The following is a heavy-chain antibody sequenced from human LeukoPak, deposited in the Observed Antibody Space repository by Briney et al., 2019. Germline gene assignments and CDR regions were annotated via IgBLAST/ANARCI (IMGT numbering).Heavy chain of an antibody. V-gene: IGHV1-69*05. Sequence: ASVKVSCKASGGTFSSYAISWVRQAPGQGLEWMGGIIPIFGTANYAQKFQGRVTITTDESTSTAYMELSSLRSEDTAVYYCARFSVVTRSIDYWGQGTLVTVSS. D-gene: IGHD2-21*02. CDR2: IIPIFGTA. CDR3: ARFSVVTRSIDY. J-gene: IGHJ4*02. CDR1: GGTFSSYA.